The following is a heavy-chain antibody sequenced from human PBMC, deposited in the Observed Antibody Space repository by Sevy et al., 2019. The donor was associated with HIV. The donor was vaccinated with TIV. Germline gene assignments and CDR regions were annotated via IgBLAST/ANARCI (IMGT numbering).Heavy chain of an antibody. Sequence: ASLKVSCKASGGTFSSYAISWVRQAPGQGLEWMGGIIPIFGTANYAQKFQGRVTITADESTSTAYMELSSLRSEDTAVYYCARQYGSGSYYYFDYWGQGTLVTVSS. CDR1: GGTFSSYA. CDR2: IIPIFGTA. D-gene: IGHD3-10*01. J-gene: IGHJ4*02. CDR3: ARQYGSGSYYYFDY. V-gene: IGHV1-69*13.